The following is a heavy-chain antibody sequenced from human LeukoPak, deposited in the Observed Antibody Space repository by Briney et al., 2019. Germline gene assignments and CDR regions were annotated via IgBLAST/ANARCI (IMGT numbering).Heavy chain of an antibody. J-gene: IGHJ5*02. V-gene: IGHV4-4*02. CDR1: GGSISNNNW. D-gene: IGHD1-1*01. CDR2: IYHGKNT. Sequence: SETLSLTCTVSGGSISNNNWWSWVRQPPGKGLEWIGEIYHGKNTNYSPSLKSRVTISVDTSKNQFSLKLSSVTAADTAVYYCARGGNTTDINWFDPWGQGTLVTVSS. CDR3: ARGGNTTDINWFDP.